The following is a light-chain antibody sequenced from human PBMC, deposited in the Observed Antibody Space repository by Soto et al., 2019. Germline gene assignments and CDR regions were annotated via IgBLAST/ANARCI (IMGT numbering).Light chain of an antibody. CDR3: QAGT. CDR1: QSVSSN. V-gene: IGKV3D-15*01. J-gene: IGKJ5*01. CDR2: GAS. Sequence: VMTQCTATPSVSLGDRATLSCRASQSVSSNLAWYQQKPGQAPRLLIYGASSRATGIPDRFSGSGSGTDFTLTISRLEPEDFAVYYCQAGTFGQGTRLEIK.